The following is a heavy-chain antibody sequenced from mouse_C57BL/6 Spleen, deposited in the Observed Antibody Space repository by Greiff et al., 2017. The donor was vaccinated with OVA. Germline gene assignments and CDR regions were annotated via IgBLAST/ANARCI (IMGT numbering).Heavy chain of an antibody. CDR1: GFTFSSYT. CDR3: ARHTITTVVATGYFDV. D-gene: IGHD1-1*01. CDR2: ISGGGGNT. Sequence: EVQVVESGGGLVKPGGSLKLSCAASGFTFSSYTMSWVRQTPEKRLEWVATISGGGGNTYYPDSVKGRFTISRDNAKNTLYLQMSSLRSEDTALYYCARHTITTVVATGYFDVWGTGTTVTVSS. J-gene: IGHJ1*03. V-gene: IGHV5-9*01.